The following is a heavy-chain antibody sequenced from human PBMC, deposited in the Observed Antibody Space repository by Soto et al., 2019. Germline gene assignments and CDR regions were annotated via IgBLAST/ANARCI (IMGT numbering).Heavy chain of an antibody. J-gene: IGHJ3*02. CDR1: GFTFSSYE. V-gene: IGHV3-48*03. D-gene: IGHD5-18*01. CDR3: CKEKSITKSGYDAFDI. CDR2: SYSGGSRI. Sequence: GGTLRLSCAASGFTFSSYEMDWVRQVQGQGLEWVAYSYSGGSRIYYRDSVKGRFTTSRDDARNSLYLQMNSLRAEDTAVYYCCKEKSITKSGYDAFDIWGQGTMVTVSS.